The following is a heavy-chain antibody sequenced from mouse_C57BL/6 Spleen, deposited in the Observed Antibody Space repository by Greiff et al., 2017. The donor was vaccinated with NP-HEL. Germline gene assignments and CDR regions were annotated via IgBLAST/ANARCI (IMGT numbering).Heavy chain of an antibody. CDR2: ISYDGSN. CDR1: GYSITSGYY. D-gene: IGHD1-1*01. Sequence: EVQLQESGPGLVKPSQSLSLTCSVTGYSITSGYYWNWIRQFPGNKLEWMGYISYDGSNNYNPSLKNRISITRDTSKNQFFLKLNSVTTEDTATYYCARGDYYGSSYGYFDYWGQGTTLTVSS. J-gene: IGHJ2*01. CDR3: ARGDYYGSSYGYFDY. V-gene: IGHV3-6*01.